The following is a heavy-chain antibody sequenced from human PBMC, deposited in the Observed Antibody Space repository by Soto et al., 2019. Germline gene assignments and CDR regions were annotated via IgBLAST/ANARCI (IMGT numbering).Heavy chain of an antibody. CDR1: GGTFSSYA. Sequence: QVQLVQSGAEVKKPGSSVKVSCKASGGTFSSYAISWVRQAPGQGLEWMGGIIPIFGTANYAQKFQGRVTITADESTSTAYMELSSLRSADTAVYYCARGRGSGWRSYFDYWGQGTLVTVSS. CDR3: ARGRGSGWRSYFDY. V-gene: IGHV1-69*01. J-gene: IGHJ4*02. CDR2: IIPIFGTA. D-gene: IGHD6-19*01.